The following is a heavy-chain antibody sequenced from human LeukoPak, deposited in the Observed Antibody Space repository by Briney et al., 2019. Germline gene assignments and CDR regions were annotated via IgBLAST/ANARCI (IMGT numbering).Heavy chain of an antibody. CDR2: ISSSGSTI. V-gene: IGHV3-11*01. CDR1: GFTFSDYY. D-gene: IGHD1-1*01. J-gene: IGHJ6*03. Sequence: GGSLRLSCAASGFTFSDYYMSWIRQAPGKGLEWVSYISSSGSTIYYADSVKGRFTISRDNAKNSLYLQMNSLRAEDTAVYYCASVEEGTTLDYYYMDVWGKGTTVTVSS. CDR3: ASVEEGTTLDYYYMDV.